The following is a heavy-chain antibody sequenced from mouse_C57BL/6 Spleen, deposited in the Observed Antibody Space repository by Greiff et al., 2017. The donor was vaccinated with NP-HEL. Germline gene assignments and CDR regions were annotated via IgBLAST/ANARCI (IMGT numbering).Heavy chain of an antibody. J-gene: IGHJ2*01. D-gene: IGHD2-1*01. CDR2: IYPGDGDT. CDR3: ARSRSTMVCFDY. Sequence: QVQLQQPGAELVKPGASVKMSCKASGYTFTSYWITWVKQRPGKGLEWIGQIYPGDGDTNYNGKFKGKATLTADKSSSTAYMQLSSLTSEDSAVYFCARSRSTMVCFDYWGQGTTLTVSS. V-gene: IGHV1-80*01. CDR1: GYTFTSYW.